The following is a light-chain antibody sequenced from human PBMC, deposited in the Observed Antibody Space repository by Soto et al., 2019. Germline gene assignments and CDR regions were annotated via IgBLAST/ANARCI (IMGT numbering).Light chain of an antibody. V-gene: IGKV3-11*01. CDR2: DAS. Sequence: EIVLTQSPATLSLSPGERATLSCRASQSVSSYLAWYQQKPGQAPRLLIYDASTRATGIPARFSGSGSGTDFTLTISSLETEDFAVYYCQQRSSWWTFGQGTKVEIK. CDR1: QSVSSY. J-gene: IGKJ1*01. CDR3: QQRSSWWT.